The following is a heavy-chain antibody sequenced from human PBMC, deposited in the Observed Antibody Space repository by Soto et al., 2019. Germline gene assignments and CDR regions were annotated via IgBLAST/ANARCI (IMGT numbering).Heavy chain of an antibody. J-gene: IGHJ6*03. V-gene: IGHV4-31*03. CDR1: GDSISSGGY. CDR2: IYYSGST. D-gene: IGHD4-4*01. CDR3: ARSRAKNDDYSEFYYYYYYMDV. Sequence: SETLSLTCTVSGDSISSGGYWTWIHQHPGKGLEWIGYIYYSGSTYYNPSLKSRVSISVDTSKNQFSLKLSSVTAADTAVYYCARSRAKNDDYSEFYYYYYYMDVWGKGTTVTVSS.